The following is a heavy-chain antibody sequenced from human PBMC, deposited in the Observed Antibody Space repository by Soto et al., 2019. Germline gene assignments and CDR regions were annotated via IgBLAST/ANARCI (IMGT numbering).Heavy chain of an antibody. D-gene: IGHD3-22*01. CDR3: ARTPTYSRLGDH. V-gene: IGHV1-18*01. CDR1: GYTFPTYG. J-gene: IGHJ4*02. Sequence: QVQLVQSGAEVKKPGASVKVSCKASGYTFPTYGIAWLRQAPGQGLEWMGWMIGDNGDSVSAQKFQDRVTLTTDTSTSTVYMELRSLTSDDTAFYYCARTPTYSRLGDHWGQGTLVTVAS. CDR2: MIGDNGDS.